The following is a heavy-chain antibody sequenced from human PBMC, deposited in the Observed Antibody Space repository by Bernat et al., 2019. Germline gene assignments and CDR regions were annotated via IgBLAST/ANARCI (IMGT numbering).Heavy chain of an antibody. V-gene: IGHV3-21*01. CDR1: GFTFSTYA. D-gene: IGHD6-19*01. J-gene: IGHJ4*02. Sequence: DEQLVESGGGLVQPGGSLRLSCATSGFTFSTYAMNWVRQAPGKGLEWVSSISSSSSYIYYADSVKGRFTISRDNAKNSLYLQMNSLRAEDTAVYYCARVREQWRLGTLDYWGQGTLVTVSS. CDR2: ISSSSSYI. CDR3: ARVREQWRLGTLDY.